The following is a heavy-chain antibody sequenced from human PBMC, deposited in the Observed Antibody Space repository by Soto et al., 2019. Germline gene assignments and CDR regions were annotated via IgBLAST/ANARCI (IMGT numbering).Heavy chain of an antibody. V-gene: IGHV1-18*01. CDR1: GGTFSSYA. CDR3: ARDSPPEDY. J-gene: IGHJ4*02. CDR2: IIPNNGNT. Sequence: ASVKVSCKASGGTFSSYAISWVRQAPGQGLEWMGGIIPNNGNTNYAQKLQGRVTMTTDASTSTAYMELRSLRSEDTAVYYCARDSPPEDYWGQGTLVTVSS.